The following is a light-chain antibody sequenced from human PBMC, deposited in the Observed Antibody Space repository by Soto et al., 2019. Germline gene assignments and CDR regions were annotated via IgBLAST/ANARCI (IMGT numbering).Light chain of an antibody. CDR3: SSYTSSSPYV. V-gene: IGLV2-14*01. CDR1: RSDVGGYNY. J-gene: IGLJ1*01. Sequence: SALTRPASVSGSPGQSITISCTGTRSDVGGYNYVSWYQQHPGKAPKLMIYDVSNRPSGVSNRFSGSKSGNTASLTISGLQAEDEADYYCSSYTSSSPYVFGTGTKVTVL. CDR2: DVS.